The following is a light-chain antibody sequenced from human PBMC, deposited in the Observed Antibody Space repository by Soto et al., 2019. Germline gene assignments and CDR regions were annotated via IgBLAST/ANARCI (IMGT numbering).Light chain of an antibody. CDR2: GAF. J-gene: IGKJ1*01. V-gene: IGKV1-12*01. CDR1: QGISTW. Sequence: DIQMTQYPSSVAAAVGDRVTITCRASQGISTWLAWYQHKPGTAPKLLIFGAFSLQRGVPSRFTSARSGTEFTLTIKSLQPEYVETYCCHQVTTFPRTFGQGAQVESK. CDR3: HQVTTFPRT.